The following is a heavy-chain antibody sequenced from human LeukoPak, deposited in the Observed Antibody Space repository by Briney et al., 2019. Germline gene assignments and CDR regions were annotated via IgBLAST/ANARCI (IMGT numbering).Heavy chain of an antibody. CDR3: ARDSRVTGDHPAHEYYFDY. J-gene: IGHJ4*02. CDR2: ISAYNGNT. D-gene: IGHD7-27*01. Sequence: ASVKVSCKASGYTFTSYGISWVRQAPGQGLEWKGWISAYNGNTNYAQKLQGRVTMTTDTSTSTAYMELRSLRSDDTAVYYCARDSRVTGDHPAHEYYFDYWGQGTLVTVSS. CDR1: GYTFTSYG. V-gene: IGHV1-18*01.